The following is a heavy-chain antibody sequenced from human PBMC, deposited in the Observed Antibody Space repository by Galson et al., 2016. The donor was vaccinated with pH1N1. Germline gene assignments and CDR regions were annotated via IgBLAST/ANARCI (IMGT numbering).Heavy chain of an antibody. D-gene: IGHD3-9*01. J-gene: IGHJ4*02. Sequence: SVKVSCKASGYIFTRYYIHWQRQAPGQGLEWMAVMNPADGDSIYNQKFQGRVTLTRDTSTSSVYMALTNLRSDDAAVYYCARRYYFDSWGQGTQVTVSS. CDR2: MNPADGDS. CDR3: ARRYYFDS. V-gene: IGHV1-46*01. CDR1: GYIFTRYY.